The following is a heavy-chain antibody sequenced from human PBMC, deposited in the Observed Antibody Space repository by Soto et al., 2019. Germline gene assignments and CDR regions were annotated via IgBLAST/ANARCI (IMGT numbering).Heavy chain of an antibody. CDR3: ARIYGTYYDFLTGLWGGHFDY. CDR2: INAGNGNT. V-gene: IGHV1-3*01. D-gene: IGHD3-9*01. CDR1: GYTFTGYA. J-gene: IGHJ4*02. Sequence: EASVKVSCKASGYTFTGYAMHWVRQAPGQRLEWMGWINAGNGNTKYSQKFQDRVTMTSDTSTSTIYIELSSLRSKDTAVFYCARIYGTYYDFLTGLWGGHFDYWGQGTQVTVSS.